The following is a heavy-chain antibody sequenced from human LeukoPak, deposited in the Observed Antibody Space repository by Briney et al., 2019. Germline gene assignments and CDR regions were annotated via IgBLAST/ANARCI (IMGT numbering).Heavy chain of an antibody. CDR2: ISGSGGST. CDR1: GYTFSSYA. J-gene: IGHJ4*02. V-gene: IGHV3-23*01. CDR3: AKGLPSGTMMGD. Sequence: GRSLRLSCAASGYTFSSYAMSWVHQAPGKGLEWVSAISGSGGSTYYADSVKGRFTISRDNSKNTLYLQMNSLRAEDTAVYYCAKGLPSGTMMGDWGQGTLVTVSS. D-gene: IGHD3-22*01.